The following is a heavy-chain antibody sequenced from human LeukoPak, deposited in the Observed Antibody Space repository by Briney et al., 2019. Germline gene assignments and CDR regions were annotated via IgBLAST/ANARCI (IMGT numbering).Heavy chain of an antibody. CDR2: IIPIFGTA. V-gene: IGHV1-69*05. CDR3: ARGTGTTYYYYYYMDV. J-gene: IGHJ6*03. Sequence: SVKVSCKASGGTFSSYAISWVRQAPGQGLEWMGGIIPIFGTANYAQKFQGRVTITTDESTSTAYMELSSLRSEDTAVYYRARGTGTTYYYYYYMDVWGKGTTVTVSS. D-gene: IGHD1-7*01. CDR1: GGTFSSYA.